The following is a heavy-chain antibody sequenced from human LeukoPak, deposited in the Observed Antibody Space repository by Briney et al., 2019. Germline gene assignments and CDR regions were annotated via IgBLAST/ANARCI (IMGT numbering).Heavy chain of an antibody. CDR3: TRYYYDGSGYYYLFDY. CDR2: IRSKTNSYAT. J-gene: IGHJ4*02. V-gene: IGHV3-73*01. Sequence: GGSLRLSCAASGFTFSGSAMHWVRQASGKGLEWVGRIRSKTNSYATAYAASVKGRFTISRDDSKNTAYLQMNSLKTEDTAVYYCTRYYYDGSGYYYLFDYWGQGTLVIVSS. CDR1: GFTFSGSA. D-gene: IGHD3-22*01.